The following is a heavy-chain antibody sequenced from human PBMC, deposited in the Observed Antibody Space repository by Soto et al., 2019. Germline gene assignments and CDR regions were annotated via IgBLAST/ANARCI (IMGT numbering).Heavy chain of an antibody. J-gene: IGHJ3*02. CDR3: ARGDTSGYYRAAFDI. D-gene: IGHD3-22*01. Sequence: PGGSLRLSCAASGFTFDDFGMSWVRQAPGKGLEWVSGINWNGGSTGYADSVKGRFTISRDNAKNSLYLQMNSLRVEDTALYYCARGDTSGYYRAAFDIWGQGTLVTVSS. CDR2: INWNGGST. V-gene: IGHV3-20*04. CDR1: GFTFDDFG.